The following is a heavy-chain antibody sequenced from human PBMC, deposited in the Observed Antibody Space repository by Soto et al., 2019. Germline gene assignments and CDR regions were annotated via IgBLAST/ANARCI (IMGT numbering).Heavy chain of an antibody. Sequence: ASVKVSCKASGYTFTSYAMHWVRQAPGQRLEWMGWINAGNGNTKYSQKFQGRVTITRDTSASTAYMELSSLRSEDTAVYYCARAPHGFEDSSSSVGLLGYWGQGTLVTVSS. CDR3: ARAPHGFEDSSSSVGLLGY. CDR2: INAGNGNT. CDR1: GYTFTSYA. J-gene: IGHJ4*02. V-gene: IGHV1-3*01. D-gene: IGHD6-6*01.